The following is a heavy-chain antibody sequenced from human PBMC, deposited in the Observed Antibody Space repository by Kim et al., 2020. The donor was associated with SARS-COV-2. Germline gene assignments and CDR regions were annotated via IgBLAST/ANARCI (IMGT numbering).Heavy chain of an antibody. J-gene: IGHJ4*02. CDR3: ARGGLRNRDS. Sequence: SESLSLTCTVSDGSISSGGYYWTWVRQQPGQGLEWIGYIYNTGSAYYNSSLESRLKMTIDTSKNQFSLNLSSVTAADTAFYYCARGGLRNRDSWGQGTMVIVSS. D-gene: IGHD4-4*01. CDR2: IYNTGSA. V-gene: IGHV4-31*03. CDR1: DGSISSGGYY.